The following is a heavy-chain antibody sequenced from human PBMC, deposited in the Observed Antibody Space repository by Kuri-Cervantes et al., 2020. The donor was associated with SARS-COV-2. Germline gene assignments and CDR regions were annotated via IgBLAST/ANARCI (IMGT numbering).Heavy chain of an antibody. D-gene: IGHD2-15*01. Sequence: GESLKISCAASGFTFSSYWMSWVRQAPGKGLEWVANIKQDGSEKYYVDSVKGRFTISRDNAKNSLYLQMNSLRAEDTAVYYCAREAFGYCSVGSCYSHYWGQGTLVTVSS. CDR2: IKQDGSEK. CDR3: AREAFGYCSVGSCYSHY. CDR1: GFTFSSYW. V-gene: IGHV3-7*01. J-gene: IGHJ4*02.